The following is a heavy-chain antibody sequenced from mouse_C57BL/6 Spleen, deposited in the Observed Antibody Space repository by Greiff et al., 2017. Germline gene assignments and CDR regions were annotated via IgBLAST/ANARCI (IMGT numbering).Heavy chain of an antibody. V-gene: IGHV1-53*01. J-gene: IGHJ1*01. CDR2: INPSNGGT. CDR3: ARDDLVREYFDY. Sequence: QVQLQQPGTELVKPGASVKLSCKASGYTFPSYWMHWVKQRPGQGLEWIGTINPSNGGTNYNAKFKSKATLTVYKSASTAYMQLSSLTSEDSAVYYCARDDLVREYFDYWGQGTSVTVSS. CDR1: GYTFPSYW. D-gene: IGHD2-14*01.